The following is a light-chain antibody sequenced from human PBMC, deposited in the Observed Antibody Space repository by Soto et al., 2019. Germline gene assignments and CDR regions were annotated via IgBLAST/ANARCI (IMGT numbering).Light chain of an antibody. CDR2: DAS. CDR3: QQYDNLPRPGPVRVT. V-gene: IGKV1-33*01. Sequence: DIQMTQSPSSLSASVGDRVTITCQASQDISNYLNWYQQKPGKAPKLLIYDASNLETGVPSRFSGSGSGTDFTFTISSLQPEDIATYYCQQYDNLPRPGPVRVTFGGGTKVDIK. CDR1: QDISNY. J-gene: IGKJ4*01.